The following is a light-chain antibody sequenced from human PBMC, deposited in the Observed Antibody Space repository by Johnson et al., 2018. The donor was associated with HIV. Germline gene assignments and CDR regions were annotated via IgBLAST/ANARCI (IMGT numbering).Light chain of an antibody. Sequence: QSVLTQPPSVSAAPGQKVTISCSGSSSNIGNNYVSWYQQVPGTAPKLLIYDNNERPSGIPDRFSGSKSGTSATLGITGLQTGDEADYYCGTWDSSLSVYVFGTGTEVTV. CDR3: GTWDSSLSVYV. CDR2: DNN. V-gene: IGLV1-51*01. J-gene: IGLJ1*01. CDR1: SSNIGNNY.